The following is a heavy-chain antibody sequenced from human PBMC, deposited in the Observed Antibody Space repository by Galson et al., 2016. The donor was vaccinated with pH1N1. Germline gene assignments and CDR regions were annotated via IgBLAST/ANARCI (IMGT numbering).Heavy chain of an antibody. CDR3: ARAGENYYETSGYGKT. J-gene: IGHJ4*02. CDR2: IIALFGTT. Sequence: SVKVSCKASGVIFRNFAMSWVRQAPGQGLEWMGGIIALFGTTNYAQKFQGRLTITTDESTSTVYMELSSLRSEDTAVYYCARAGENYYETSGYGKTWGQGTVVTVSS. V-gene: IGHV1-69*05. CDR1: GVIFRNFA. D-gene: IGHD3-22*01.